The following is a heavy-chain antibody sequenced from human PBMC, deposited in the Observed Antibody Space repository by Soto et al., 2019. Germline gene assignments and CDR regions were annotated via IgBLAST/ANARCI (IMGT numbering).Heavy chain of an antibody. D-gene: IGHD3-10*01. CDR3: ARAQEDYGSNEYYDGMDV. CDR1: GCSISSYY. Sequence: PPENLPLTCTVSGCSISSYYWSWFRQPPGKGLEWIGYIYYSGSTNYNPSLKSRVTISVDTSKNQFSPKLSSVTAADTAVYYCARAQEDYGSNEYYDGMDVWGQGTKVS. J-gene: IGHJ6*02. V-gene: IGHV4-59*01. CDR2: IYYSGST.